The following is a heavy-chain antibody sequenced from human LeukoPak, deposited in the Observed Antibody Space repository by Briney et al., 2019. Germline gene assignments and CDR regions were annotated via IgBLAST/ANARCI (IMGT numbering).Heavy chain of an antibody. CDR1: GGSISSHY. Sequence: SETLSLTCTVSGGSISSHYWSWIRQPPGKGLEWIGYIYYSGSTNYNPSLKSRVTISVDTSKNQFSLKLSSVTAADTAVYYCARVTGTFPVNYYYYYMDVWGKGTTVTVSS. J-gene: IGHJ6*03. CDR3: ARVTGTFPVNYYYYYMDV. D-gene: IGHD2-8*02. CDR2: IYYSGST. V-gene: IGHV4-59*11.